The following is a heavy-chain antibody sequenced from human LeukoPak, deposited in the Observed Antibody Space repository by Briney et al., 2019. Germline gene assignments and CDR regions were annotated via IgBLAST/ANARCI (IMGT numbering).Heavy chain of an antibody. CDR2: ISSSGSYI. D-gene: IGHD1-14*01. J-gene: IGHJ4*02. CDR1: GFTFSRYS. V-gene: IGHV3-21*01. CDR3: ARHNPLWGY. Sequence: PGGSLRLSCAASGFTFSRYSMNWVRQAPGKGLEWVSSISSSGSYIYHADSVKGRFIIPRDNAKNSLYLQMNSLRAEDTALYYCARHNPLWGYWGQGALVTVSS.